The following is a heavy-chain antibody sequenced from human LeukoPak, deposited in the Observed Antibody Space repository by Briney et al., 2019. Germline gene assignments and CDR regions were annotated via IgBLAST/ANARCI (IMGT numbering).Heavy chain of an antibody. CDR1: GGSISSYY. CDR2: IYYSGST. Sequence: PSETLSLTCTVSGGSISSYYWSWIRQPPGKGLEWIGYIYYSGSTNYNPSLKSRVTMSVDTSKNQLSLKLSSVTAADTAVYYCARFTPRAYLQRGYSGYAALDYWGQGTLVTVSS. CDR3: ARFTPRAYLQRGYSGYAALDY. V-gene: IGHV4-59*12. J-gene: IGHJ4*02. D-gene: IGHD5-12*01.